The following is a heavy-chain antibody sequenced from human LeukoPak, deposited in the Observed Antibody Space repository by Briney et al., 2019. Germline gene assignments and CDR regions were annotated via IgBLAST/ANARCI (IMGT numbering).Heavy chain of an antibody. J-gene: IGHJ3*02. CDR3: ARYGLGAHAFDI. D-gene: IGHD3/OR15-3a*01. Sequence: PGGSLRLSCAASGFSFSSYGMHWVRQAPGKGLEWVSVIYSGGSTYYADSVKGRFTISRDNSKNTLYLQMNSLRAEDTAVYYCARYGLGAHAFDIWGQGTMVTVSS. CDR1: GFSFSSYG. V-gene: IGHV3-66*01. CDR2: IYSGGST.